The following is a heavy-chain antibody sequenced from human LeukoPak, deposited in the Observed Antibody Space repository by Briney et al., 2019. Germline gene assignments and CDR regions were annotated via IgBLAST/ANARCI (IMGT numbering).Heavy chain of an antibody. CDR2: INPSGGNT. CDR3: ARDHSTVRGYYGSGSFYTTYRDV. V-gene: IGHV1-46*01. D-gene: IGHD3-10*01. CDR1: GYTFTSYY. Sequence: GASVKVSCKASGYTFTSYYMHWVRQAPGQGLEWMGIINPSGGNTIYAQKFQGRVTMTRDMSTSTAYMELSSLRSEDTAVYYYARDHSTVRGYYGSGSFYTTYRDVWGKGTTVTVSS. J-gene: IGHJ6*03.